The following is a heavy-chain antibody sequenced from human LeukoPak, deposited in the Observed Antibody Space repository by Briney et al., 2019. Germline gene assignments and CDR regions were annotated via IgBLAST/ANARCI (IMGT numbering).Heavy chain of an antibody. Sequence: GGSLRLSCAASGFTSSSYNMNWVRQAPGKGLEWVSYISSSSSTIYYADSVKGRFTISRDNAKNSLYLQVNSLRAEDTAVYYCARDRRYCSSTSCNGYYYGMDVWGQGTTVTVSS. V-gene: IGHV3-48*01. CDR2: ISSSSSTI. J-gene: IGHJ6*02. CDR3: ARDRRYCSSTSCNGYYYGMDV. CDR1: GFTSSSYN. D-gene: IGHD2-2*01.